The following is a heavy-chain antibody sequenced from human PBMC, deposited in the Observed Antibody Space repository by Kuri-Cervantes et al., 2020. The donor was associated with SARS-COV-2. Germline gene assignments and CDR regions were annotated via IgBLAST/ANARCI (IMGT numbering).Heavy chain of an antibody. CDR2: IKQDGSDR. V-gene: IGHV3-7*04. Sequence: GGSLRLTCAASGFTFSSYWMSWVRQAPGKGLEWVANIKQDGSDRYYVDSVKGRFTISRDNAKNSLYLQMNSLRAEDTAVYYCARIPGYSSGWLAFDIWGQGTMVTVSS. D-gene: IGHD6-19*01. CDR3: ARIPGYSSGWLAFDI. CDR1: GFTFSSYW. J-gene: IGHJ3*02.